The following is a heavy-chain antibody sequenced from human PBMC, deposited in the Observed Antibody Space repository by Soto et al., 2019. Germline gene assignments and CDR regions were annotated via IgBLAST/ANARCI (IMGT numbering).Heavy chain of an antibody. CDR3: ARDKGSASSGWYYGMDV. V-gene: IGHV6-1*01. CDR1: GDSVSSNSAA. Sequence: SETLSLTCATSGDSVSSNSAAWNWIRQSPSRGLEWLGRTYYRSKWYNDYAVSVKSRITINPDTSKNQFSLQLNSVTPEDTAVYYCARDKGSASSGWYYGMDVWGQGTTVSVSS. D-gene: IGHD6-19*01. J-gene: IGHJ6*02. CDR2: TYYRSKWYN.